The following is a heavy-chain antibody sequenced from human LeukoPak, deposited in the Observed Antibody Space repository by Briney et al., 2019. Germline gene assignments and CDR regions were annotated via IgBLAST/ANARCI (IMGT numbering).Heavy chain of an antibody. Sequence: SVKVSCKASGGTFSSYAISWVRQAPGQGLEWMGRIIPILGIANYAQKFQGRVTITADKSTSTAYMELSSLRSEDTAVYYCARDGTDSSGYSWGQGTLVTVSS. CDR2: IIPILGIA. CDR3: ARDGTDSSGYS. CDR1: GGTFSSYA. V-gene: IGHV1-69*04. J-gene: IGHJ5*02. D-gene: IGHD3-22*01.